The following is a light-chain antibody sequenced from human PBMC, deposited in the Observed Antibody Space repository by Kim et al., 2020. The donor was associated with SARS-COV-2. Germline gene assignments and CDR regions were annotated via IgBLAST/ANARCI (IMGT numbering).Light chain of an antibody. CDR1: NSNIGSNT. V-gene: IGLV1-44*01. CDR3: AAWDASLNGVV. J-gene: IGLJ2*01. CDR2: SNN. Sequence: ELTQPPSVSGTPGQRVTISCSGSNSNIGSNTVNRYQQLPGTALKLIIYSNNQRPSGVPVRFSGSTTATSSALAISGLQSEDDDDYYCAAWDASLNGVVFGGGTQLTVL.